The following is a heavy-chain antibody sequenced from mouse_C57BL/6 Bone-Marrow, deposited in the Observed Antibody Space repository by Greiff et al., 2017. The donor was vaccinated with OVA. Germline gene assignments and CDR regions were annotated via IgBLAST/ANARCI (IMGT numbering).Heavy chain of an antibody. CDR3: ARSLDSSGYDAMDY. Sequence: VQLQQSGAELARPGASVKLSCKASGYTFTSYGISWVKQRTGQGLEWIGEIYPRSGNTYYNEKFKGKATLTADKSSSTAYMELRSLTSEDSAVYFCARSLDSSGYDAMDYWGQGTSVTVSS. CDR2: IYPRSGNT. D-gene: IGHD3-2*02. CDR1: GYTFTSYG. J-gene: IGHJ4*01. V-gene: IGHV1-81*01.